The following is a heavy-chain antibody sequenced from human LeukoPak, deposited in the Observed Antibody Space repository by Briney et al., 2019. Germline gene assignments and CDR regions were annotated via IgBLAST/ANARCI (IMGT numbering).Heavy chain of an antibody. Sequence: AASVKVSCKASGYTFTSYGISWVRQAPGQGLEWMGWISAYNGNTNYAQKLQGRVTMTTDTSTSTAYMELRSLRSDDTAVYYCARDRKAPFYYHDSSGPHGGAFDIWGQGTMVTVSS. CDR3: ARDRKAPFYYHDSSGPHGGAFDI. CDR1: GYTFTSYG. D-gene: IGHD3-22*01. V-gene: IGHV1-18*01. CDR2: ISAYNGNT. J-gene: IGHJ3*02.